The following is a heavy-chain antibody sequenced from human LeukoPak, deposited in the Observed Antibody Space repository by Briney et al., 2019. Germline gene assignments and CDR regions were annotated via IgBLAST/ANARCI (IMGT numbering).Heavy chain of an antibody. V-gene: IGHV4-59*11. D-gene: IGHD3-3*01. CDR1: GGSISSHY. CDR2: IYYNGST. CDR3: ARALADYDFWSGYRGNWFDP. Sequence: SETLSLTCTVSGGSISSHYWSWIRQPPGKGLEWIGYIYYNGSTNYNPSLKSRVTISVDTSKNQFSLKLSSVTAADTAVYYCARALADYDFWSGYRGNWFDPWGQGTLVTVSS. J-gene: IGHJ5*02.